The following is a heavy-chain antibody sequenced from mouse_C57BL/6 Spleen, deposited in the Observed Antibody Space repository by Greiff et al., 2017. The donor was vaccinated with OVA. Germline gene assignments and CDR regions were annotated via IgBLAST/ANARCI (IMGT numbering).Heavy chain of an antibody. CDR2: IDPSDSYT. J-gene: IGHJ2*01. Sequence: VQLQQPGAELVMPGASVKLSCKASGYTFTSYWMHWVKQRPGQGLEWIGEIDPSDSYTNYNQKFKGKSTLTVDKSSSTAYMQLSSLTSEDSAVYYCARGGNLDYGGKGTTLTVSS. D-gene: IGHD2-1*01. CDR1: GYTFTSYW. CDR3: ARGGNLDY. V-gene: IGHV1-69*01.